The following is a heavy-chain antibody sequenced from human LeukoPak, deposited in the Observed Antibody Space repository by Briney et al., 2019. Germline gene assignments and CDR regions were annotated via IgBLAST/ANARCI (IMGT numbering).Heavy chain of an antibody. J-gene: IGHJ4*02. D-gene: IGHD6-13*01. Sequence: TGRSLRLSCAASGFPFTNYAMSWVRQAPGKGLECVSVISGDGGSTFYADSVKGRFTISRDNAKNSLYLQMNSLRAEDTAVYYCARDTAAENDYWGQGTLVTVSS. V-gene: IGHV3-23*01. CDR3: ARDTAAENDY. CDR2: ISGDGGST. CDR1: GFPFTNYA.